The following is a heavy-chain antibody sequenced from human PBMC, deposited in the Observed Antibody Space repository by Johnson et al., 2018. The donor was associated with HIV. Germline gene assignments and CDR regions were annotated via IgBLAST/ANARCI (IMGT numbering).Heavy chain of an antibody. Sequence: EKLVESGGGVIRPGGSLRLSCAASGFTFSSYWMSWVRQAPGKGLEWVANIKHDGSEKNYVDSVKGRFIIPRANAKNSLYLQMNSLRAEDTAVYYCAREGWILDRNDAFDILGQGTMVTVSS. CDR2: IKHDGSEK. D-gene: IGHD3/OR15-3a*01. CDR1: GFTFSSYW. CDR3: AREGWILDRNDAFDI. V-gene: IGHV3-7*01. J-gene: IGHJ3*02.